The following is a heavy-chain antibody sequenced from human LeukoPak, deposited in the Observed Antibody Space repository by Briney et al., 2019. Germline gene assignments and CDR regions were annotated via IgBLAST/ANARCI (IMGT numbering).Heavy chain of an antibody. CDR3: ARSPDYSNYVDYYYYGMDV. V-gene: IGHV4-59*01. J-gene: IGHJ6*02. CDR2: IYSSGST. Sequence: PSETLSLTCTVSGGSISSYYWSWIRQPPGKGLEWIGNIYSSGSTNYNPSLKSRVTISVDTSKNQFSLRLSSVTAADTAVYYCARSPDYSNYVDYYYYGMDVWGQGTTVAVSS. CDR1: GGSISSYY. D-gene: IGHD4-11*01.